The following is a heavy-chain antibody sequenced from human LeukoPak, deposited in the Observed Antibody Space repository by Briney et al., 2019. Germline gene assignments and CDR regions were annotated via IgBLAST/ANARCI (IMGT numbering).Heavy chain of an antibody. CDR1: GYSFTSYW. J-gene: IGHJ5*02. CDR2: IYPGDSDT. D-gene: IGHD1-14*01. V-gene: IGHV5-51*01. Sequence: GESLKISCKGSGYSFTSYWIGWVRQMPGKGLEWMGIIYPGDSDTRYSPSLQGQVTISADKSISTAYLQWSSLKASDTAMYYCARSPPNQYNWFDPWGQGTLVTVSS. CDR3: ARSPPNQYNWFDP.